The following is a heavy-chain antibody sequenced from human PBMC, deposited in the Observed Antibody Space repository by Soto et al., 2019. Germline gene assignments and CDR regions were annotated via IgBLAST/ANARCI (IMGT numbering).Heavy chain of an antibody. CDR2: IAHDGSEK. CDR3: ARESNAHFDY. CDR1: GFTFSNYW. Sequence: PGGSLRLSCAVSGFTFSNYWMSWVRQAPGRGLEWVATIAHDGSEKFYVDSVKGRFTISRDNTKNSLYLQMNSLRVDDTAVYYCARESNAHFDYWGQGIMVTVSS. V-gene: IGHV3-7*01. J-gene: IGHJ4*02. D-gene: IGHD2-8*01.